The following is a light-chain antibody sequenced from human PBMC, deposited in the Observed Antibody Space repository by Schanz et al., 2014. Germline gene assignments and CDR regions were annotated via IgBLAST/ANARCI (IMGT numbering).Light chain of an antibody. Sequence: DIQITQSPSSVSASVGDRVTLTCRASQDISSWLAWYQQKPGKAPKLLIYDASSLESGVPSRFSGSGSGTDFTLTITSLQPDDFATYYCQHETFGQGTKLEIK. CDR1: QDISSW. J-gene: IGKJ2*01. V-gene: IGKV1-12*01. CDR2: DAS. CDR3: QHET.